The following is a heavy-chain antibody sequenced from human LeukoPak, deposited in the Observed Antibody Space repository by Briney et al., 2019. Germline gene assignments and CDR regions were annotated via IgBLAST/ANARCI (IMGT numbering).Heavy chain of an antibody. V-gene: IGHV1-18*01. Sequence: ASVTVSCKASGYTFTSYGISWVRQAPGQGLEWMGWISAYNGNTNYAQKLQGRVTMTTDTSTSTAYMELRSLRSDDTAVYYCARDHYDILTGYFPMWGFDPWGQGTLVTVSS. CDR3: ARDHYDILTGYFPMWGFDP. CDR2: ISAYNGNT. CDR1: GYTFTSYG. J-gene: IGHJ5*02. D-gene: IGHD3-9*01.